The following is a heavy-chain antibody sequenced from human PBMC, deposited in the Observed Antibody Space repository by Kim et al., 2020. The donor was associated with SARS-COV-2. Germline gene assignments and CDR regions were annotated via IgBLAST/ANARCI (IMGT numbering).Heavy chain of an antibody. J-gene: IGHJ4*02. CDR3: ASRGYYIDF. CDR1: GFTFSSYA. V-gene: IGHV3-48*02. CDR2: ISSTGSII. D-gene: IGHD6-13*01. Sequence: GGSLRLSCAASGFTFSSYAMTWVRQAPGKGLAWVSFISSTGSIIYYADSVAGRFTISRDNAKNSVSLQMNSLRDEDTAMYYCASRGYYIDFWGQGTLVTVSS.